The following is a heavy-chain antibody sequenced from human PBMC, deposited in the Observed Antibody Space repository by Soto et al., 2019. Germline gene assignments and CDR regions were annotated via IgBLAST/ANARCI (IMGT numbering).Heavy chain of an antibody. Sequence: VQVVESGGGVVQPGRSLRLSCAASGFTLSTYGMQWVRQAPGKGLEWVAAMSSDGTNKYYGDYVKGRFTISRDNSKSTLYLQMTSLRVEDTAVYFCAKGPTQWLPIYGMDVWGQGTTVTVSS. D-gene: IGHD6-19*01. CDR1: GFTLSTYG. CDR3: AKGPTQWLPIYGMDV. V-gene: IGHV3-30*18. CDR2: MSSDGTNK. J-gene: IGHJ6*02.